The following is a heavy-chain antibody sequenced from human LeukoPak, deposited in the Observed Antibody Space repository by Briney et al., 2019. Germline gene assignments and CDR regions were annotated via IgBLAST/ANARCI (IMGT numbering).Heavy chain of an antibody. CDR2: LYNAGVT. CDR1: GDSISSYY. V-gene: IGHV4-59*01. D-gene: IGHD1-1*01. CDR3: AGSATGTHAEIGY. Sequence: PSETLSLTCRVSGDSISSYYWSWIRQPPGKGLEWIGYLYNAGVTSCNPSLRSRVTISADTSKSQLSLRLESVTAADTAVYYCAGSATGTHAEIGYWGQGTLVTVSS. J-gene: IGHJ4*02.